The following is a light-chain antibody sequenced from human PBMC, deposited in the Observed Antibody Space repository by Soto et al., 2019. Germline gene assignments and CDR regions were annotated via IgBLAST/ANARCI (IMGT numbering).Light chain of an antibody. J-gene: IGKJ4*01. CDR1: QSVSSSQ. Sequence: ESVLTQSAGTLSLSPGERATLSCRASQSVSSSQLAWYQQESGQAPRLLIYGASSRATGTPDRFSGSGSGTDFTLTISRLEPEDFAVYYCQQYVSSPLTFGGGTKVDIK. CDR2: GAS. CDR3: QQYVSSPLT. V-gene: IGKV3-20*01.